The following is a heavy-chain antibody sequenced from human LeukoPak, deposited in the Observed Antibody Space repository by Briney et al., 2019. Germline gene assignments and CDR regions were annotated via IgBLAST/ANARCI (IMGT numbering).Heavy chain of an antibody. CDR2: IYHSGSS. CDR1: GGSISSSNW. D-gene: IGHD6-19*01. Sequence: PSETLSLTCAVSGGSISSSNWWSWVRQPPGKGLEWIGKIYHSGSSTYNPSLKSRVTISVDKSKNQFSLKLSSVTAADTAVYYCARKITVAGINWYFDLWGRGTLVTVSS. J-gene: IGHJ2*01. V-gene: IGHV4-4*02. CDR3: ARKITVAGINWYFDL.